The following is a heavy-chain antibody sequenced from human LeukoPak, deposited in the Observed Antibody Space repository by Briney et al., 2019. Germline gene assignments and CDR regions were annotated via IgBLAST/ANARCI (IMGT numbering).Heavy chain of an antibody. CDR3: ARGITLYSSSWYEKGGFTSIGPSDY. D-gene: IGHD6-13*01. V-gene: IGHV3-21*01. Sequence: AGGSLRLSCAASGFTFSSYGMHWVRQAPGKGLEWVSSISSSSSYIYYADSVKGRFTISRDNAKNSLYLQMNSLRAEDTAVYYCARGITLYSSSWYEKGGFTSIGPSDYWGQGTLVTVSS. CDR2: ISSSSSYI. CDR1: GFTFSSYG. J-gene: IGHJ4*02.